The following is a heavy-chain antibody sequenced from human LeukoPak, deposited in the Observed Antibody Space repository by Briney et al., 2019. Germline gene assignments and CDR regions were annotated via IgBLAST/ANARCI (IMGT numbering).Heavy chain of an antibody. CDR3: ARTSGSYSFDY. CDR2: ITSSSSYT. D-gene: IGHD1-26*01. J-gene: IGHJ4*02. Sequence: LRVSCAAAGFTFRDCYMSWLRKAQGKGLEWISYITSSSSYTKYADSMQGRFTTSRDNAKNSLYLQMNSLRAEDTAVYYCARTSGSYSFDYWGQGTLVTVSS. V-gene: IGHV3-11*06. CDR1: GFTFRDCY.